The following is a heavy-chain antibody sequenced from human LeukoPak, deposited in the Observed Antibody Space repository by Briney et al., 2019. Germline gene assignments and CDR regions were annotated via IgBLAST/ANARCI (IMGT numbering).Heavy chain of an antibody. V-gene: IGHV1-18*01. D-gene: IGHD3-9*01. Sequence: ASVTVSCKASGYTFNTYSFSWVRQAPGQGLEWMGWISTYNGNTKYAQDYQDRVTMTTDASTSTAYMELRSLRSDDTAVYYCARDLDWVFDFWGQGTLVTVSS. CDR1: GYTFNTYS. CDR2: ISTYNGNT. CDR3: ARDLDWVFDF. J-gene: IGHJ4*02.